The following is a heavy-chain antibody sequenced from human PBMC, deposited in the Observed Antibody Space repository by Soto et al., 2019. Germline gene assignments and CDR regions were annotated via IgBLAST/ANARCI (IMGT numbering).Heavy chain of an antibody. Sequence: ASVKVSCKASGYTFTSYDISWVRQATGQGLEWMGWMNPNSGNTGYAQEFQGRVTMTRNTSIGTAYMELSSLRSEDTAVYYCERGRIFVSRNDVFDLWGPGTRVTV. D-gene: IGHD3-3*01. CDR3: ERGRIFVSRNDVFDL. CDR2: MNPNSGNT. CDR1: GYTFTSYD. V-gene: IGHV1-8*01. J-gene: IGHJ3*01.